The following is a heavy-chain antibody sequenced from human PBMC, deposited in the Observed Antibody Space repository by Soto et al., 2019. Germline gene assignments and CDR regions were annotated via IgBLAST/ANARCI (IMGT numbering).Heavy chain of an antibody. CDR1: GFTFSSYG. CDR2: MYYDGSDE. D-gene: IGHD3-16*01. CDR3: AKDYSITSYGINY. Sequence: QVQLVESGGGVVQPGRSLRLSCAASGFTFSSYGMHWVRQAPGNGLEWVAVMYYDGSDEYYADSVKGRFTISRDNSKNTLYLQMNGLRAEDTAIYYCAKDYSITSYGINYWGQGTLVSVSS. V-gene: IGHV3-33*06. J-gene: IGHJ4*02.